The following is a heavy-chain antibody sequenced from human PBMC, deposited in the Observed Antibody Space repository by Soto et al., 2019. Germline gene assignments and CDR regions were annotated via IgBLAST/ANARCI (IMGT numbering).Heavy chain of an antibody. CDR1: GFTFSDYY. V-gene: IGHV3-11*01. CDR3: ARDTAFISSGLFNP. Sequence: GGSLRLSCAASGFTFSDYYMSWIRQAPGKGLEWISHISDSATTMYYADSVTGRFTISRDNARKSLFLHINSLRAEDTAVYYCARDTAFISSGLFNPWGQGTLVTVSS. D-gene: IGHD3-22*01. J-gene: IGHJ5*02. CDR2: ISDSATTM.